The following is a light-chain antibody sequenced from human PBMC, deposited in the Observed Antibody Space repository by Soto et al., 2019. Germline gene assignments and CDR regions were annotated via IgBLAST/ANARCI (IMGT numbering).Light chain of an antibody. CDR2: AAS. CDR1: QSIRNY. Sequence: DIQLTQSPSSLSASVGDRVTITCRASQSIRNYLNWYQQKPGKAPKLLIYAASTLQSGVPSRFSGSGSVTDFTLTIAGLQPEDSASYFCQQSITAPLTFGRGTKVEIK. J-gene: IGKJ4*01. CDR3: QQSITAPLT. V-gene: IGKV1-39*01.